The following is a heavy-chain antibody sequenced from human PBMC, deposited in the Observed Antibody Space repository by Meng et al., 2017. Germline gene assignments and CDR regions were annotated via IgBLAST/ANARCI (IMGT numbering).Heavy chain of an antibody. CDR2: INPNSGGT. D-gene: IGHD3-22*01. Sequence: QVQLVQSGAEVKKPGASVKVSCKASGYTFTGYYMHWVRQAPGQGLEWMGRINPNSGGTNYAQKFRGRVTMTRDTSISTAYMELSRLRSDDTAVYYCARALIVAANWFDPWGQGTLVTVSS. V-gene: IGHV1-2*06. J-gene: IGHJ5*02. CDR1: GYTFTGYY. CDR3: ARALIVAANWFDP.